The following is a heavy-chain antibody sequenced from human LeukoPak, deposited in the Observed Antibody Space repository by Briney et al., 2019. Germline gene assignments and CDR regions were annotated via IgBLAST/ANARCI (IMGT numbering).Heavy chain of an antibody. CDR2: VYYSGST. D-gene: IGHD2-15*01. CDR1: GGAMSGNY. Sequence: SETLSLTCNVSGGAMSGNYWSWIRQPPGEGLEWIGYVYYSGSTKYNPSLKGRVTMSVDTSKNQISLNLRSVTAADTAVYYCARTPYGTRFDYWGQGALVTVSS. J-gene: IGHJ4*02. V-gene: IGHV4-59*01. CDR3: ARTPYGTRFDY.